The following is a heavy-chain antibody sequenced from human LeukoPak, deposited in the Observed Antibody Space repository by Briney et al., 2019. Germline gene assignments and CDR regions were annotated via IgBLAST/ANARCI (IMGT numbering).Heavy chain of an antibody. CDR2: IYYSGST. CDR1: GGSFSGYY. V-gene: IGHV4-34*01. J-gene: IGHJ4*02. CDR3: ARLVGTYCSSTTCYARSYFDY. Sequence: SETLSLTCAVYGGSFSGYYWSWIRQPPGKGLEWIGTIYYSGSTYYNPSLMSRLTISVDTSKNQFSLRLSSVTAADTAVYYCARLVGTYCSSTTCYARSYFDYWGQGTLVTVSS. D-gene: IGHD2-2*01.